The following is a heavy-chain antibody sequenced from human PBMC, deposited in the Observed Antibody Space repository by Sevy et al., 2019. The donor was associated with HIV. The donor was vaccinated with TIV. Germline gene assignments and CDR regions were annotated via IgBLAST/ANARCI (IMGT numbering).Heavy chain of an antibody. CDR1: GFTFSSYG. D-gene: IGHD6-13*01. Sequence: GGSLRLSCAASGFTFSSYGMHWVRQAPGKGLEWVAVISYDGSNKYYADSVKGRFTISRDNSKNTLYLQMNSLRAEDTAVYYCTKAARIAAAGTGYFDYWGQGTLVTVSS. CDR2: ISYDGSNK. J-gene: IGHJ4*02. V-gene: IGHV3-30*18. CDR3: TKAARIAAAGTGYFDY.